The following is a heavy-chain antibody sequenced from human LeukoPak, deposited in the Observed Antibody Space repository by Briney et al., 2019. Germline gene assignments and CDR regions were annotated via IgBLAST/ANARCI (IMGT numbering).Heavy chain of an antibody. CDR3: ARDVTTVTKHWYFDL. CDR2: IYSGGST. CDR1: GFTVSSNY. Sequence: GGSLRLSCAASGFTVSSNYMSWVRQAPGKGLEWVSVIYSGGSTYYADSVKGRFTISRDNSKNTLYLQMNSLRAEDTAVYYCARDVTTVTKHWYFDLWGRGTLVTVSS. D-gene: IGHD4-17*01. V-gene: IGHV3-53*01. J-gene: IGHJ2*01.